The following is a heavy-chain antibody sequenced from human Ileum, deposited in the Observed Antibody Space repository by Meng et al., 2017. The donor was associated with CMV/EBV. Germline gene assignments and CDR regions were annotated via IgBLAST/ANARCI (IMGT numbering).Heavy chain of an antibody. CDR3: ARARPITIFGVVNAPFDP. CDR1: GYTFTNFY. J-gene: IGHJ5*02. D-gene: IGHD3-3*01. CDR2: INPNSGGT. Sequence: ASVKVSCKASGYTFTNFYMHWVRQAPGQGLEWMGWINPNSGGTNYAQKFQGRVTMTRDTSISTAYMELSRLRSDDTAVYYCARARPITIFGVVNAPFDPWGQGTLVTVSS. V-gene: IGHV1-2*02.